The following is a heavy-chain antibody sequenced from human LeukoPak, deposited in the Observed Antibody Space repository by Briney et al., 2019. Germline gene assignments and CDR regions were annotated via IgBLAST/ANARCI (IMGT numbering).Heavy chain of an antibody. CDR1: GGTFSSYA. J-gene: IGHJ4*02. CDR2: IIPIFSTA. D-gene: IGHD6-13*01. V-gene: IGHV1-69*13. CDR3: ARGDRYSSSWLTDY. Sequence: ASVKVSCKASGGTFSSYAISWVRQAPGQGLERMGGIIPIFSTANYAQKFQGTVTITADESTSTAYMELSSLRSEDTAVYYCARGDRYSSSWLTDYCGQGTLVTVSS.